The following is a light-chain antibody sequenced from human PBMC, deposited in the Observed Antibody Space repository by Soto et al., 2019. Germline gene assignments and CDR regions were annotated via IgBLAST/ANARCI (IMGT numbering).Light chain of an antibody. V-gene: IGKV4-1*01. CDR3: QQYYDAPPT. CDR1: QSLLYSPNNKNY. Sequence: DIVLTQSPDSLAVSLGERATIDCKSSQSLLYSPNNKNYLAWYQQKPGQPPKLLIYCASTRESGVPDRFTGSVSGAVFTLTISSLQAEHVAVYYCQQYYDAPPTVGRGTKVEIK. CDR2: CAS. J-gene: IGKJ1*01.